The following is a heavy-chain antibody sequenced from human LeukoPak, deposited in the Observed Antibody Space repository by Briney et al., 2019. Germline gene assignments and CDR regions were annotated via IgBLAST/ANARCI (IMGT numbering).Heavy chain of an antibody. CDR1: GFAFDDYA. V-gene: IGHV3-9*01. J-gene: IGHJ4*02. CDR3: AKGDGSGWYARFDY. CDR2: ISWNSGSI. D-gene: IGHD6-19*01. Sequence: GGSLRLSCAASGFAFDDYAMHWVRQAPGKGLEWFSGISWNSGSISYADSVKGRFTISRDNAKNSLYLQMNSLRAEDTALYYCAKGDGSGWYARFDYWGQGSLVTVSS.